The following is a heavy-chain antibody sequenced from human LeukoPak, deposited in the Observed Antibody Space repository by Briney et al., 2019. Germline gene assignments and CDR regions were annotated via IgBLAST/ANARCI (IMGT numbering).Heavy chain of an antibody. CDR2: IYTSGGT. J-gene: IGHJ4*02. V-gene: IGHV4-4*07. D-gene: IGHD3-3*01. Sequence: SETLSLTCAVYGGSFSGYYWXWIRQPAGKXLXWIGRIYTSGGTNYNPSLKSRVIISVDTSKNQFSLKLSSVTAADTAVYYCARDYDFWSGYSDYWGQGTLVTVSS. CDR3: ARDYDFWSGYSDY. CDR1: GGSFSGYY.